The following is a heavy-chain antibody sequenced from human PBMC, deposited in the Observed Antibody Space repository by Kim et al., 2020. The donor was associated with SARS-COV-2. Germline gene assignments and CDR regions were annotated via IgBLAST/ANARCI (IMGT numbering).Heavy chain of an antibody. V-gene: IGHV3-49*03. CDR1: GFTFGDYA. Sequence: GGSLRLSCTASGFTFGDYAMSWFRQAPGKGLEWVGFIRSKAYGGTTEYAASVKGRFTISRDDSKSIAYLQINSLKTEDTAVYYCTRVPNLYDYVWGSYRLGYYFDYWGQGTLVPVSS. CDR2: IRSKAYGGTT. D-gene: IGHD3-16*02. J-gene: IGHJ4*02. CDR3: TRVPNLYDYVWGSYRLGYYFDY.